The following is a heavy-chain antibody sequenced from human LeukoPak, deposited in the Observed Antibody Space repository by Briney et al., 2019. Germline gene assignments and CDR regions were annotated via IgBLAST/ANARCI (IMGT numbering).Heavy chain of an antibody. V-gene: IGHV1-18*01. Sequence: ASVKVSCKVSGYTFTSYGISWVRQAPGQGLEWMGWISAYNGNTNYAQKLQGRATMTTDTSTSTAYMELRSLRSDDTAVYYCARVRLSVRDAFDIWGQGTMVTVSS. CDR1: GYTFTSYG. CDR3: ARVRLSVRDAFDI. D-gene: IGHD3-16*01. J-gene: IGHJ3*02. CDR2: ISAYNGNT.